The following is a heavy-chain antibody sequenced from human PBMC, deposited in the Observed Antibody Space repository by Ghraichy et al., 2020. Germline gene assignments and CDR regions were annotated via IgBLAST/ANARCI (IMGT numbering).Heavy chain of an antibody. CDR2: VPFNEETE. D-gene: IGHD7-27*01. J-gene: IGHJ4*02. CDR3: AKDAKWGFWD. Sequence: LSLTCTASGFTFDKYHIHWVRQPPGKGLEWVAFVPFNEETEKYSDFVRGRITASRDNSKNTVYLQMNSLRLEDTAVYYCAKDAKWGFWDWGQGTLVTVSS. V-gene: IGHV3-30*02. CDR1: GFTFDKYH.